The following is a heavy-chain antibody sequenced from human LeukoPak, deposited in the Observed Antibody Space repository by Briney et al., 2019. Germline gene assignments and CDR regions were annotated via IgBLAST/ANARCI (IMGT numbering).Heavy chain of an antibody. CDR2: IYYSGST. D-gene: IGHD3-3*01. V-gene: IGHV4-59*01. CDR1: GGSISSYY. CDR3: AREGGFYRPLDY. Sequence: PSETLSLTCTVSGGSISSYYWSWIRQPPGKGLEWIGYIYYSGSTNYNPSLKSRVTISVDTSKNQFSLKLSSVTAADTAVYYCAREGGFYRPLDYSGQGTLVTVSS. J-gene: IGHJ4*02.